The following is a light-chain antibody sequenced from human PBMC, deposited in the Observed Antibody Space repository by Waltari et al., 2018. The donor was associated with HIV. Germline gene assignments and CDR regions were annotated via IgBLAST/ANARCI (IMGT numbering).Light chain of an antibody. CDR3: QSYDNNDVI. J-gene: IGLJ2*01. CDR2: EDN. Sequence: FVLTQPHSVSESPGKTVTISCTRNSGNIATNYVQWYQQRPGSSPTTVIYEDNQRPSGVPDRVSGSIDSSSNSAALTISGLETDDVADYYCQSYDNNDVIFGGGTRLTVL. V-gene: IGLV6-57*01. CDR1: SGNIATNY.